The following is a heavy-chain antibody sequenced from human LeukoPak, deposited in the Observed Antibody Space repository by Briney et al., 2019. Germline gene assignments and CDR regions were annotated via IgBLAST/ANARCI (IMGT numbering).Heavy chain of an antibody. CDR2: ICPGDSDT. Sequence: GESLKISCKASGYSFTTYWIAWVRQMPGKGLECMGIICPGDSDTRYSPSFQGQVTISADKSISTAYLQWSSLKASDTAMYYCARGAHYEGGYYFDYWGQGTLVTVSS. V-gene: IGHV5-51*01. D-gene: IGHD3-3*01. CDR1: GYSFTTYW. J-gene: IGHJ4*02. CDR3: ARGAHYEGGYYFDY.